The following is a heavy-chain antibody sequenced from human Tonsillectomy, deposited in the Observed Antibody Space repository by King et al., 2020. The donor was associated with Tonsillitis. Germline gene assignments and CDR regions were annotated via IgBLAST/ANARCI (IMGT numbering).Heavy chain of an antibody. CDR2: VYYSGSA. CDR3: ARDGGSYFDY. D-gene: IGHD1-26*01. V-gene: IGHV4-59*01. CDR1: GDSISSYY. J-gene: IGHJ4*02. Sequence: VQLQESGPGLVKPSETLSLTCTVPGDSISSYYWSWIRQPPGKGLEWIGYVYYSGSANYNPSLKSRVTISVDTSKNQFSLKLSSVTAADTAVYYCARDGGSYFDYWGQGILVTVSS.